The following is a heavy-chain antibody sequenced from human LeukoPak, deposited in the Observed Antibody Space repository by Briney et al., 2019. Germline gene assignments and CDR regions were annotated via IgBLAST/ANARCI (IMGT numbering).Heavy chain of an antibody. D-gene: IGHD6-19*01. V-gene: IGHV4-34*01. CDR3: ARDSSGVAGSGGPFDY. J-gene: IGHJ4*02. CDR1: GGSFSGYY. CDR2: INHSGST. Sequence: PSETLSLTCAVYGGSFSGYYWSWIRQPPGKGLEWIGEINHSGSTNYNPSLKSRVTISVDTSKNQFSLKLSSVTAADTAVYYCARDSSGVAGSGGPFDYWGQGTLVTVSS.